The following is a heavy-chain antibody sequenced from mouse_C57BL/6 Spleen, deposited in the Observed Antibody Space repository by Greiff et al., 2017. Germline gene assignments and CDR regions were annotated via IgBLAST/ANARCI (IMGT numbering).Heavy chain of an antibody. CDR1: GYTFTSYT. V-gene: IGHV1-4*01. CDR2: INPSSGYT. CDR3: ARSGTMAAWFAY. D-gene: IGHD1-1*02. Sequence: QVQLQQSGAELARPGASVKMSCKASGYTFTSYTMHWVKQRPGQGLEWIGYINPSSGYTKYNQKFKGKATLTADKSSSTAYMQLSSLTSEDSAVYYCARSGTMAAWFAYWGQGTLVTVSA. J-gene: IGHJ3*01.